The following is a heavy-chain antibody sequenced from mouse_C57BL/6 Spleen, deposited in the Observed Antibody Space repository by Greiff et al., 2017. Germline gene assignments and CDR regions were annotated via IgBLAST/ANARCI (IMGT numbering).Heavy chain of an antibody. CDR2: INPNNGGT. V-gene: IGHV1-18*01. J-gene: IGHJ3*01. Sequence: EVQLQQSGPELVKPGASVKIPCKASGYTFTDYNMDWVKQSHGKSLEWIGDINPNNGGTIYNQKFKGKATLTVEKSSSTAYMELRSLTSEDTAVYYCAREGGQLSPFAYWGQGTLVTVSA. CDR3: AREGGQLSPFAY. CDR1: GYTFTDYN. D-gene: IGHD3-2*02.